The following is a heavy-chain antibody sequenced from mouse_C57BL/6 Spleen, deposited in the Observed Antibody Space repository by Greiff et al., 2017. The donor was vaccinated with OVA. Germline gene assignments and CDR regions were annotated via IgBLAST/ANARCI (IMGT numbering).Heavy chain of an antibody. V-gene: IGHV1-61*01. J-gene: IGHJ3*01. Sequence: VQLQQPGAELVRPGSSVKLSCKASGYTFTSYWMDWVKQRPGQGLEWIGNIYPSDSETHYNQKFKDKATLTVDKSSSTAYMQLSSLTSEDSAVYYCARGNYYYGSSPTYWGQGTLVTVSA. D-gene: IGHD1-1*01. CDR3: ARGNYYYGSSPTY. CDR1: GYTFTSYW. CDR2: IYPSDSET.